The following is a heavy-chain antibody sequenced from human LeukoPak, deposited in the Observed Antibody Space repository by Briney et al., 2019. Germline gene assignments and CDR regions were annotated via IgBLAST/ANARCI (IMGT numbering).Heavy chain of an antibody. J-gene: IGHJ4*02. CDR1: GGSISSYY. Sequence: SETLSLTCTVSGGSISSYYWSWIRQPPGKGLEWIGYIYYSGSTNYNPSLKSRVTISVDTSKNQFSPKLSSVTAADTVVYYCARGYSGSYWNYFDFWGQGTLVTVSS. D-gene: IGHD1-26*01. V-gene: IGHV4-59*01. CDR2: IYYSGST. CDR3: ARGYSGSYWNYFDF.